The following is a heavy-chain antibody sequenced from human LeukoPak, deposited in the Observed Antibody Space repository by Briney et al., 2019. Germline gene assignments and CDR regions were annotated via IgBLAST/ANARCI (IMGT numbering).Heavy chain of an antibody. V-gene: IGHV3-30*18. CDR2: ISYDGSNK. CDR3: AKSKGYCSSTGCYTNLDY. D-gene: IGHD2-2*02. Sequence: GGSLRLSCAASGFTFSSYGMHWVRQAPGKGLEWVAVISYDGSNKYYADSVKGRFTISRDNSKNTLYLQMNSLRAEDTAVYYCAKSKGYCSSTGCYTNLDYWGQGTLVTVSS. CDR1: GFTFSSYG. J-gene: IGHJ4*02.